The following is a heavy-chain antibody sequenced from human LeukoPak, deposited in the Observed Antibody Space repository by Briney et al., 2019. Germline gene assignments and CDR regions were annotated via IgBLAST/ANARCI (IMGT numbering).Heavy chain of an antibody. V-gene: IGHV3-23*01. CDR1: GFTFSSHA. CDR3: ARDPGVVAFHYFDY. J-gene: IGHJ4*02. D-gene: IGHD3-3*01. CDR2: IGGLGGST. Sequence: GGSLRLSCAASGFTFSSHAMGWVRQAPGKGLEWVSGIGGLGGSTYYAGSVKGRFTISRDNSQNTLYLHMNSPRADDTAVYYCARDPGVVAFHYFDYWGQGSLVTVSS.